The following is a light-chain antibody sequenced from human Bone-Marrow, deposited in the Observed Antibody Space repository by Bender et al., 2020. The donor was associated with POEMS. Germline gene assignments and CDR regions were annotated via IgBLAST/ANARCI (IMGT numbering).Light chain of an antibody. CDR3: SSWDDSLSGWV. J-gene: IGLJ3*02. CDR1: DSNIGGNN. V-gene: IGLV1-44*01. CDR2: SNY. Sequence: QSVLTQPPSASGTPGQSVIISCSGSDSNIGGNNVNWYQHLPGPARRLVVYSNYHRPSGVPARFAGSKSGTSASLAIGDIQSEDEGDYYCSSWDDSLSGWVFGGGTKLTVL.